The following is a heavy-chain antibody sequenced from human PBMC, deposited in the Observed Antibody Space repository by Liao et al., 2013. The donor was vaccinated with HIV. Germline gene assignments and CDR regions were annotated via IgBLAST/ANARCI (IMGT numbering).Heavy chain of an antibody. CDR1: GGSIRSSTYY. D-gene: IGHD3-10*01. Sequence: QLQLRESGPGLVKPSETLSLNCSVSGGSIRSSTYYWGWIRQPPGKGLEWIGSIYYSGGTYYNPSLKSRVTISVDTSKNQFSLKLSSVTAADTAVYYCAREVKNYASGTLQGPFDPWGQGTLVIVSS. CDR3: AREVKNYASGTLQGPFDP. J-gene: IGHJ5*02. V-gene: IGHV4-39*07. CDR2: IYYSGGT.